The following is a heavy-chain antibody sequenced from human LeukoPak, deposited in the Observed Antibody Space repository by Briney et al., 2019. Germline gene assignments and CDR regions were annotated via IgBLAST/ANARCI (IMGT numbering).Heavy chain of an antibody. CDR2: TNVGNGNT. CDR1: EYTFTKYA. Sequence: ASVKVSCKAFEYTFTKYAMHWVRQAPGQRPEWMGWTNVGNGNTKYSQKFQGRVTITRDTSASTVYMELSSLRSEDTALYYCARDLFNYDFLTGPLDYWGQGTLVTVSS. J-gene: IGHJ4*02. V-gene: IGHV1-3*01. CDR3: ARDLFNYDFLTGPLDY. D-gene: IGHD3-9*01.